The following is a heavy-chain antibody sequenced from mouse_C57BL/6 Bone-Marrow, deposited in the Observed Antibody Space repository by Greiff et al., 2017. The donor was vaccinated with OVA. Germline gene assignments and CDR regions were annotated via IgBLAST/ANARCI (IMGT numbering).Heavy chain of an antibody. CDR1: GFTFSSYT. V-gene: IGHV5-9*01. J-gene: IGHJ3*01. CDR2: ISGGGGNT. CDR3: ARHEWGYWAWFAY. Sequence: EVQGVESGGGLVKPGGSLKLSCAASGFTFSSYTMSWVRQTPEKRLEWVATISGGGGNTYYPDSVKGRFTISRDNAKNTLYLQMSSLRSEDTALYYCARHEWGYWAWFAYWGQGTLVTVSA. D-gene: IGHD4-1*01.